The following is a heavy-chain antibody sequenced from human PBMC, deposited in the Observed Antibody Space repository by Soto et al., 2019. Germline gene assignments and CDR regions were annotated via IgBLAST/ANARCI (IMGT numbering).Heavy chain of an antibody. D-gene: IGHD2-8*01. Sequence: EVQLLESGGGLVQPGGSLRLSCAASGFTFSSYAMSWVRQAPGKGLEWVSAISGSGGSTYYADSVKGRFTISRDNSKNTLYLQMNSLRAEDTAVYYCANQRNCTNGVCYAVVFDYWGQGTLVTVSS. CDR1: GFTFSSYA. J-gene: IGHJ4*02. V-gene: IGHV3-23*01. CDR2: ISGSGGST. CDR3: ANQRNCTNGVCYAVVFDY.